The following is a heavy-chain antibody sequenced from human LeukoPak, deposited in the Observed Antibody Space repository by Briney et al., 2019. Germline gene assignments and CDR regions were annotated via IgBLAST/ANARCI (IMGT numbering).Heavy chain of an antibody. V-gene: IGHV1-46*01. CDR1: GYTFTSYY. Sequence: ASVKVSCKASGYTFTSYYIHWVRQAPGEGLEGMGIMNPTGGITTYAQKFQGRITLTRDMSTSAIYMELSSLRSEDTAVYYCARGGGDYYGSGSPWGQGTLVTVSS. D-gene: IGHD3-10*01. CDR2: MNPTGGIT. CDR3: ARGGGDYYGSGSP. J-gene: IGHJ5*02.